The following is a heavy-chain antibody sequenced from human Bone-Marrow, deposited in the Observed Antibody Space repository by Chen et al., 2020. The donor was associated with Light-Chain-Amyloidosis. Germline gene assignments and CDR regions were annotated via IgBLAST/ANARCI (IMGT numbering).Heavy chain of an antibody. CDR3: ARAVTVTNYYYYGMDV. CDR2: INHSGST. J-gene: IGHJ6*02. CDR1: GGSFSGYY. D-gene: IGHD4-17*01. Sequence: QVQLQQWGAGLLKPSETLSLTCAVYGGSFSGYYWSWIRQPPGKGLEWIGEINHSGSTNYNPSLKSRVTISVDTSKNQFSLKLSSVTAADTGVYYCARAVTVTNYYYYGMDVWGQGTTVTVSS. V-gene: IGHV4-34*01.